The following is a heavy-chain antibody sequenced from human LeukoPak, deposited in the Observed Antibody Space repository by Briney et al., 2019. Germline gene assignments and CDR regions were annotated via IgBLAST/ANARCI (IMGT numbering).Heavy chain of an antibody. J-gene: IGHJ4*02. CDR1: GFTFSSYA. CDR2: MSGSACNT. CDR3: ANPNQGKHSSSWYQGFDS. D-gene: IGHD6-13*01. Sequence: GGSLRLSCAASGFTFSSYAMSWVRQAPGKGLEWVSGMSGSACNTYYEDSVKGRFTIPRDNSKNTLYLQINSLRAEDKAIYYYANPNQGKHSSSWYQGFDSWGQGTLVSVSS. V-gene: IGHV3-23*01.